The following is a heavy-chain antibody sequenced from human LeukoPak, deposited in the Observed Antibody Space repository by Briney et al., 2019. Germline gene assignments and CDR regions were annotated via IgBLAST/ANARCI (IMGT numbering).Heavy chain of an antibody. CDR2: ISSGGSTI. J-gene: IGHJ4*02. CDR3: ARWGYSYGDHPFDY. D-gene: IGHD5-18*01. CDR1: GFTFNDYY. V-gene: IGHV3-11*01. Sequence: KAGGSLRLSCAASGFTFNDYYMSWIRQAPGKGLEWVSYISSGGSTISYADSVKGRFTISRDNAKNSLYLQMSSLRAEDTAVYYCARWGYSYGDHPFDYWGQGTLVTVSS.